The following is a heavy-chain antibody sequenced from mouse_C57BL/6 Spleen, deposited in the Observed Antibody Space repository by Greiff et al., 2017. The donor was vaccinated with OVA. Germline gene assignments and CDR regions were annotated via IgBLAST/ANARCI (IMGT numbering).Heavy chain of an antibody. V-gene: IGHV7-3*01. Sequence: DVKLVESGGGLVQPGGSLSLSCAASGFTFTDYYMSWVRQPPGKALEWLGFIRNKANGYTTEYSAPVKGRFTISRDNSQSILYLQMNALRAEDSATYYCARYREWSYWYFDVWGTGTTVTVSS. CDR3: ARYREWSYWYFDV. J-gene: IGHJ1*03. D-gene: IGHD1-1*02. CDR1: GFTFTDYY. CDR2: IRNKANGYTT.